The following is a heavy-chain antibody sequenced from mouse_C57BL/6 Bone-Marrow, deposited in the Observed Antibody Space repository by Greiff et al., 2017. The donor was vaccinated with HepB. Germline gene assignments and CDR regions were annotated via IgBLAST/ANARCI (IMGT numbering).Heavy chain of an antibody. CDR1: GFTFSDYG. CDR2: ISSGSSTI. Sequence: VQLQQSGGGLVKPGGSLKLSCAASGFTFSDYGTHWVRQAPEKGLEWVAYISSGSSTIYYADTVKGRFTISRDNAKNTLFLQMTSLRSEDTAMYYCATYYYGSTFFDYWGQGTTLTVSS. CDR3: ATYYYGSTFFDY. D-gene: IGHD1-1*01. J-gene: IGHJ2*01. V-gene: IGHV5-17*01.